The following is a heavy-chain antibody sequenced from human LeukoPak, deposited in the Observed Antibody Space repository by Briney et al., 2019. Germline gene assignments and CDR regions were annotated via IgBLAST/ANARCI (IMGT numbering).Heavy chain of an antibody. V-gene: IGHV3-48*02. CDR3: ARALKYNSGYDWGGDY. CDR1: GFTFSSSS. Sequence: GGSLRLSCAASGFTFSSSSMNWVRQAPGKGLEWVSYISSSSSTIHYAESVKGRFTISRDNAKNSLYLQMNSLRDEDTAVYYCARALKYNSGYDWGGDYWGQGTLVTVSS. D-gene: IGHD5-12*01. CDR2: ISSSSSTI. J-gene: IGHJ4*02.